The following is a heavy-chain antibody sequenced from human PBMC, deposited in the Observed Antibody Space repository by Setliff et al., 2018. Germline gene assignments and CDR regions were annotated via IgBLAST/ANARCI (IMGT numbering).Heavy chain of an antibody. CDR2: VRFDGTYK. D-gene: IGHD2-21*02. V-gene: IGHV3-30*02. J-gene: IGHJ4*02. Sequence: GGSLRLSCATSGFTFTDYSMHWVRQAPGKGLDWVASVRFDGTYKVYGDSVKGRFSISRDNSKNTLYLQMNSLRAEDTAVYYCAKDLWPTCGGDCYRPFDYWGQGTLVTVSS. CDR3: AKDLWPTCGGDCYRPFDY. CDR1: GFTFTDYS.